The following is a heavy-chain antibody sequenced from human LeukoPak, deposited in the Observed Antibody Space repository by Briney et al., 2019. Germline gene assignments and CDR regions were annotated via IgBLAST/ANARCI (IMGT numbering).Heavy chain of an antibody. J-gene: IGHJ4*02. D-gene: IGHD3-10*01. V-gene: IGHV3-53*01. CDR3: ARDNYYGSGSYHDY. CDR1: GFTVSSNY. Sequence: GGSLRLSCAASGFTVSSNYMSWVRQAPGKGLEWVSVIYSGGSTYYADSVKGRFTISRDNSKSTLYLQMNSLRAEDTAVYYRARDNYYGSGSYHDYWGQGTLVTVSS. CDR2: IYSGGST.